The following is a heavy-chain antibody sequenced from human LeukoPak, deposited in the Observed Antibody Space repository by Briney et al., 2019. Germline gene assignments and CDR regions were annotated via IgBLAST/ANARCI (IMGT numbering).Heavy chain of an antibody. D-gene: IGHD3-16*01. CDR3: ARGGVLKSVDY. J-gene: IGHJ4*02. CDR1: GGFVSGHY. CDR2: IYNSGST. V-gene: IGHV4-59*02. Sequence: SETLSLTCTVSGGFVSGHYWTWIRQPPGKGLEWIGYIYNSGSTKYSPSLKSRVTISVDTSKNQFSLKLSSVTAADTAVYYCARGGVLKSVDYWGQGTLVAVSS.